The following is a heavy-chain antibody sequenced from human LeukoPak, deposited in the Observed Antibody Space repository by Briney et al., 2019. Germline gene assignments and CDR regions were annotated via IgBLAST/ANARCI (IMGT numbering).Heavy chain of an antibody. V-gene: IGHV3-21*01. CDR3: ARHDAVGDYIDY. J-gene: IGHJ4*02. D-gene: IGHD6-19*01. Sequence: GGSLRLSCAASGFTFSSYSMNWVRQAPGKGLEWVSSISSSSSYIYYADSVKGRFTISRDNAKNSLYLQMNSLRAEDTAVYYCARHDAVGDYIDYWGQGTLVTVSS. CDR1: GFTFSSYS. CDR2: ISSSSSYI.